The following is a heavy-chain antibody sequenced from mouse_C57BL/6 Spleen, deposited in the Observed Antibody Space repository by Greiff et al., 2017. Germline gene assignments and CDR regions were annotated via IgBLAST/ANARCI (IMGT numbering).Heavy chain of an antibody. J-gene: IGHJ2*01. CDR1: GYTFTSYW. V-gene: IGHV1-61*01. Sequence: QVQLQQPGAELVRPGSSVKLSCKASGYTFTSYWMDWVKQRPGQGLEWIGNIYPSDSETHYNQQFKDKDTLTVDKSSSTAYMQLSSLTSEDSAVXASERERFRQWYFDYWGKGTTLTVSS. D-gene: IGHD1-3*01. CDR3: ERERFRQWYFDY. CDR2: IYPSDSET.